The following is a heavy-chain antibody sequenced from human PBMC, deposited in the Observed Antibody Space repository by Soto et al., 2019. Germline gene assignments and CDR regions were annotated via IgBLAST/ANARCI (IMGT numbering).Heavy chain of an antibody. CDR3: AKAPTSNWPNGRFDP. V-gene: IGHV3-9*01. CDR1: GFTFADYA. Sequence: DVQLVESGGGLVQPGRSLRLSCAASGFTFADYAMHWVRQVPGKGLEWASGISWNSGSIGYADSVKGRFILSRDNAKNSLYLQMNSLRTDDTALYYCAKAPTSNWPNGRFDPWGQGTLVTVSS. D-gene: IGHD6-13*01. J-gene: IGHJ5*02. CDR2: ISWNSGSI.